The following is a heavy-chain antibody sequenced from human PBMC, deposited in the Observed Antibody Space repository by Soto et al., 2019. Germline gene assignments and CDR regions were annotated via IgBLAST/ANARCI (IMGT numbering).Heavy chain of an antibody. Sequence: QVQLVESGGGVVQPGRSPRLSCAASGFTFSSYGMHWVRQAPGKGLEWVAVIWFDGSNKFYADSVKGRFTISRDNSKNTVSLQMNSLRDEDSAAYYCATTGPYWGQGTLVIVSS. CDR2: IWFDGSNK. CDR3: ATTGPY. V-gene: IGHV3-33*01. J-gene: IGHJ4*02. CDR1: GFTFSSYG.